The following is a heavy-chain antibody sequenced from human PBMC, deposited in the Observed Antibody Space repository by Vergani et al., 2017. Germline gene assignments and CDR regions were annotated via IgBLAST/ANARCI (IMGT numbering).Heavy chain of an antibody. CDR3: ASLGRQIVGDGGVDP. V-gene: IGHV1-69*01. J-gene: IGHJ5*02. CDR2: IIPIFGTA. D-gene: IGHD1-26*01. CDR1: GGTFSSYA. Sequence: QVQLVQSGAEVKKPGSSVKVSCKASGGTFSSYAISWVRQAPGQGLEWMGGIIPIFGTANYAQKFQGRVTITADESTGTAYMGLSSLRSEDTAVYYCASLGRQIVGDGGVDPWGQGTLVTVSS.